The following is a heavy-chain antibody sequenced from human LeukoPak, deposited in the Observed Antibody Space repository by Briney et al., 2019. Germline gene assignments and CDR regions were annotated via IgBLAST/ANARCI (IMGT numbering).Heavy chain of an antibody. D-gene: IGHD4-17*01. Sequence: SETLSLTCAVYGGSFSGYYWSWIRQPPGKGLEWIGEINHSGSTNYNPSLKSRVTISVDTSKNQFSLKLSSVTAADTAVYYCARYGTVFNWFDPWGQGTLVTVSS. CDR3: ARYGTVFNWFDP. CDR2: INHSGST. V-gene: IGHV4-34*01. J-gene: IGHJ5*02. CDR1: GGSFSGYY.